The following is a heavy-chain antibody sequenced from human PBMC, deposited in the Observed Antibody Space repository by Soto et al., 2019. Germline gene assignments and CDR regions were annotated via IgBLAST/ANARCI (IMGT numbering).Heavy chain of an antibody. CDR2: MNPNSGNT. CDR1: GYTFTSYD. D-gene: IGHD6-19*01. V-gene: IGHV1-8*01. CDR3: AMERGASSPFDY. J-gene: IGHJ4*02. Sequence: QVQLVQSGAEVKKPGASVKVSCKASGYTFTSYDINWVRQATGQGLEWMGWMNPNSGNTGYAQKFQGRVTMTRNTSIRTAYMELSRLRSEATAVYYCAMERGASSPFDYWGQGTLVTVSS.